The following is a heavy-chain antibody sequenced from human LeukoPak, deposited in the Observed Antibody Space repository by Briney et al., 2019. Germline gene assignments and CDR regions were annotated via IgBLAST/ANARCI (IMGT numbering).Heavy chain of an antibody. CDR1: GYGFSTYD. J-gene: IGHJ4*02. CDR2: ISTGNGNT. V-gene: IGHV1-18*01. D-gene: IGHD1-26*01. CDR3: ARDDSGSVPY. Sequence: GASVKVSCKASGYGFSTYDMSWVRQAPGQGLELMGWISTGNGNTKYAQNFRGRVTLTTDTSTSTAYMELWSLRSDDTAVYYCARDDSGSVPYWGQGTLVTVSS.